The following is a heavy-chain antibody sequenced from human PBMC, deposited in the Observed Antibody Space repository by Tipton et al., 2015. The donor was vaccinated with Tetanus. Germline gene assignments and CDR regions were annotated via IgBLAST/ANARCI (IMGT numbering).Heavy chain of an antibody. CDR1: GFTLGNYA. D-gene: IGHD6-19*01. J-gene: IGHJ6*02. V-gene: IGHV3-23*01. CDR2: IRNRGDAT. Sequence: SLRLSCAASGFTLGNYAMSWVRQAPGKGLEWVSSIRNRGDATYYADSVTGRFTISRDNSKNTLYLQMNSLRAEDTALYYCARDVEAGWYIRGMAVDYYGMDVWGQGTTVTVSS. CDR3: ARDVEAGWYIRGMAVDYYGMDV.